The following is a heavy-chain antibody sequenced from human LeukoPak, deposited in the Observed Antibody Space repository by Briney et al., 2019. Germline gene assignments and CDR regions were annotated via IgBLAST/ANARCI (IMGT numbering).Heavy chain of an antibody. CDR3: ARSRGNGDDTPYNWFDL. CDR1: GFIFSHYW. V-gene: IGHV3-7*01. Sequence: PGGSLRLSCAASGFIFSHYWMSWVRQTPEKGLQGVANIKQDGREKHYVDAVKGQFTIYRDNAENSLFLQMNSLRAEDTAVYYCARSRGNGDDTPYNWFDLWGRGVLVTVSS. J-gene: IGHJ5*02. D-gene: IGHD2-8*01. CDR2: IKQDGREK.